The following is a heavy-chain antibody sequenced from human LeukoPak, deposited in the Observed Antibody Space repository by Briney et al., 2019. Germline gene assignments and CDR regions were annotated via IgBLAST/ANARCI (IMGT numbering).Heavy chain of an antibody. CDR3: VRRTPGLDY. CDR1: GGSMSNDF. Sequence: SETLSLTRTVSGGSMSNDFWTWIRQPPGQGLEWIGYIYYSGSTYYNPSLKSRVTISLDTSKNQFSLKLSSVTAADTAVYYCVRRTPGLDYWGQGTLVTVSS. V-gene: IGHV4-59*08. CDR2: IYYSGST. J-gene: IGHJ4*02.